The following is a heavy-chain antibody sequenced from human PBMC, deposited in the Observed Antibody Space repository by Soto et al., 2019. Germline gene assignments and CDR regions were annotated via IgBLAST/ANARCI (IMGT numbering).Heavy chain of an antibody. CDR3: ARFFGNAFDI. D-gene: IGHD3-16*01. J-gene: IGHJ3*02. CDR1: GGSISSSSFN. V-gene: IGHV4-39*01. Sequence: ASETLSLTCSVSGGSISSSSFNWDWIRQPPGKGLEWIGTIYYDGSTDYNPSLKSRATISVDTSKNEFSLKLTSVTAADTAVYHCARFFGNAFDIWGHGTVVTVSS. CDR2: IYYDGST.